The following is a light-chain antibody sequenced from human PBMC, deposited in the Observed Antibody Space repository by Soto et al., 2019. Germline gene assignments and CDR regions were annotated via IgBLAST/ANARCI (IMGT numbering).Light chain of an antibody. Sequence: EIVMTQSPLSLPATPGEPASISCRSSQSLLNSNGYTYLDLYLQKPGQSPQFLIYLVSNRSSGVPDRFSGSGSGTDFTLKISRVEAEDVGVYYCMQAAQPPYTFGQGTKLEIK. V-gene: IGKV2-28*01. CDR2: LVS. CDR1: QSLLNSNGYTY. J-gene: IGKJ2*01. CDR3: MQAAQPPYT.